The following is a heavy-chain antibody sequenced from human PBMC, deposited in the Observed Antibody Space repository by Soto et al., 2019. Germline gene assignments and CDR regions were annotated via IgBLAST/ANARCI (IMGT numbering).Heavy chain of an antibody. CDR3: ARSHQGWLQPTKSRFDY. CDR2: IIPILGIA. CDR1: GGTFSSYT. V-gene: IGHV1-69*02. D-gene: IGHD5-12*01. J-gene: IGHJ4*02. Sequence: QVQLVQSGAEVKKPGSSVKVSCKASGGTFSSYTISWVRQAPGQGLEWMGRIIPILGIANYAQKFQGRVTITADKSTSTAYMELSSLRSEDTAVYYCARSHQGWLQPTKSRFDYWGQGTLVTVSS.